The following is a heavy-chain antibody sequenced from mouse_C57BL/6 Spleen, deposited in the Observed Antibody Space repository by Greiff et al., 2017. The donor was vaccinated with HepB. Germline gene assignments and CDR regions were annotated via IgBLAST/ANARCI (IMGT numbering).Heavy chain of an antibody. Sequence: EVQLQQSGPELVKPGASVKISCKASGYTFTDYYMNWVKQSHGKSLEWIGDINPNNGGTSYNQKFKGKATLTVDKSSSTAYMELRSLTSEDSAVYYCARWTLYDYGFDYWGQGTTLTVSS. CDR3: ARWTLYDYGFDY. CDR1: GYTFTDYY. J-gene: IGHJ2*01. CDR2: INPNNGGT. V-gene: IGHV1-26*01. D-gene: IGHD2-4*01.